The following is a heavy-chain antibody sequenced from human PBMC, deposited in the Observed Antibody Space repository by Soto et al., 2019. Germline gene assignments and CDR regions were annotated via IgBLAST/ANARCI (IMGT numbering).Heavy chain of an antibody. CDR1: GYTFTNYG. Sequence: ASVKVSCKASGYTFTNYGISWVRQAPGQGLEWMGWINTYNGNTNHAQKLQGRVTMTTDTSTSTAYMELRSLRSDDTAVYYCAYCAGSATYDILTGLFACWGQGTLVTVSS. D-gene: IGHD3-9*01. J-gene: IGHJ5*01. CDR3: AYCAGSATYDILTGLFAC. V-gene: IGHV1-18*01. CDR2: INTYNGNT.